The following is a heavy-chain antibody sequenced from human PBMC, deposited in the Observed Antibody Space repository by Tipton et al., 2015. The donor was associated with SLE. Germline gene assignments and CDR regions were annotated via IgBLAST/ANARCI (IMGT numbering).Heavy chain of an antibody. CDR3: AREVGVTTDRWYFDL. D-gene: IGHD1-26*01. CDR1: NYSISSAYY. Sequence: TLSLTCVVSNYSISSAYYWGWIRPPPGKGLEWIASIYHRGSTYYNLSLKNRVTILIDTSKNQFSLKLNSVTAADTALYYCAREVGVTTDRWYFDLWGRGTLVTVSS. CDR2: IYHRGST. J-gene: IGHJ2*01. V-gene: IGHV4-38-2*01.